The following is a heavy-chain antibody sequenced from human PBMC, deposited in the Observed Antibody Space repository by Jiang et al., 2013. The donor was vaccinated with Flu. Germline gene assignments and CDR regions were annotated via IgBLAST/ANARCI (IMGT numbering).Heavy chain of an antibody. J-gene: IGHJ6*02. Sequence: KPTQTLTLTCTFSGFSLTTSGMCVNWVRQAPGKALEWLARIDWDDDEDYSTSLRTRLTISKDTSKNQVVLTVTNMDPVDTGTYYCVRGFDYYDMDVWGQGTTVTVSS. CDR3: VRGFDYYDMDV. CDR1: GFSLTTSGMC. CDR2: IDWDDDE. V-gene: IGHV2-70*11. D-gene: IGHD3-16*01.